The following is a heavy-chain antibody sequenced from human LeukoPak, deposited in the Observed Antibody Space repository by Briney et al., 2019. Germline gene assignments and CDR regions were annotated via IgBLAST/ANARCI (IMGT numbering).Heavy chain of an antibody. V-gene: IGHV3-30*03. D-gene: IGHD2-8*01. J-gene: IGHJ4*02. CDR3: ARYAEYAVSTPCY. Sequence: PGGSLRLSCAASGFTFSSYGMHWVRQAPGKGLEWVAVSSYDGNYKYYADSVKGRFAISRDNSENTLYLQMNSLRAEDTAVYYCARYAEYAVSTPCYWGQGTLVTVSA. CDR2: SSYDGNYK. CDR1: GFTFSSYG.